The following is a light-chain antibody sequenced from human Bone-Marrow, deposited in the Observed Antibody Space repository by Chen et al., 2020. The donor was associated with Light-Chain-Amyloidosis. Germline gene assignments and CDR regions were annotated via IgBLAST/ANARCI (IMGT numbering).Light chain of an antibody. J-gene: IGLJ1*01. CDR2: DVT. V-gene: IGLV2-8*01. CDR3: YSYSVSSTYV. Sequence: QSALTPPPSASGSPGQSATTSRTGTSSDVGDYNYVSWYQQHPGKAPKLLIYDVTKRPSGVPDRFSGSKSGNTASLTVSGLQAEDEADYYCYSYSVSSTYVFGTGTKVIVL. CDR1: SSDVGDYNY.